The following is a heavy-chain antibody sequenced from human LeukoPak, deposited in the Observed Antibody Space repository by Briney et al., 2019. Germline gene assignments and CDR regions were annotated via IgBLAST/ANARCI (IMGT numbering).Heavy chain of an antibody. CDR3: AAVQYFDWLPPSYYGMDV. V-gene: IGHV1-58*02. J-gene: IGHJ6*02. D-gene: IGHD3-9*01. Sequence: GTSVKLSCKASGFTFTSSAMQWVRQARGQGLEGIGWIVVGSGNTNYAQKFQESVTITRDMSTSRAYMELSSLRSEDTAVYYCAAVQYFDWLPPSYYGMDVWGQGTTVTVSS. CDR2: IVVGSGNT. CDR1: GFTFTSSA.